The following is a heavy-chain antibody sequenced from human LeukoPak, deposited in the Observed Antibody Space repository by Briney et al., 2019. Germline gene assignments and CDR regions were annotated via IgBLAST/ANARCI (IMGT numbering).Heavy chain of an antibody. V-gene: IGHV3-23*01. D-gene: IGHD3-22*01. Sequence: GGSLRLSCAASGFTFSSYAMSWVRQAPGKGLEWVSAISGSGGSTYYADSVKGRFTISRDNSKNTLYLQMNSLRAEDTAVYYCAKASYYYDSSGYYYSHWFDPWGQGTLVTVSS. CDR1: GFTFSSYA. CDR2: ISGSGGST. CDR3: AKASYYYDSSGYYYSHWFDP. J-gene: IGHJ5*02.